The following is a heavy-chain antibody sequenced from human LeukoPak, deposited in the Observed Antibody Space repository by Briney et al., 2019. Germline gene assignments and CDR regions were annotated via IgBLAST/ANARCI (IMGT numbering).Heavy chain of an antibody. Sequence: SVKVSCKASGGTFSSYAISWVRQAPGQGLEWMGGIIPIFGTANYAQKFQGRVTITADESTSTAYMELSSLRSEDTAVYYCARGGSQLGMFDYWGQGTLVTVSS. V-gene: IGHV1-69*13. J-gene: IGHJ4*02. CDR1: GGTFSSYA. CDR3: ARGGSQLGMFDY. CDR2: IIPIFGTA. D-gene: IGHD7-27*01.